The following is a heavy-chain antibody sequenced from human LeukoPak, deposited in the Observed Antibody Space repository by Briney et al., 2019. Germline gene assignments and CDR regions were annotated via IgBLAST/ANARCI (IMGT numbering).Heavy chain of an antibody. CDR1: GGSISSYY. J-gene: IGHJ3*02. Sequence: SETLSLTCTVSGGSISSYYWSWIRQPPGKGLEWIGYIYYSGSTNYNPSLKSRVTISVDTSKNQFSLKLSSVTAADTAVYHCGNGGYVWYAFDIWGQGTMVTVSS. CDR3: GNGGYVWYAFDI. D-gene: IGHD5-12*01. CDR2: IYYSGST. V-gene: IGHV4-59*12.